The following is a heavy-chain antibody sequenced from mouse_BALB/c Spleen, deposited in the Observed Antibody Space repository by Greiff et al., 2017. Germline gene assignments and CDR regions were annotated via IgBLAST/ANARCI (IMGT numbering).Heavy chain of an antibody. CDR3: ARDWYDYDERAMDY. V-gene: IGHV2-2*01. CDR2: IWSGGST. J-gene: IGHJ4*01. Sequence: QVQLQQSGPGLVQPSQSLSITCTVSGFSLTSYGVHWVRQSPGKGLEWLGVIWSGGSTDYNAAFISRLSISKDNSKSQVFFKMNSLQTDDTARYYCARDWYDYDERAMDYWGQGTSVTVSS. CDR1: GFSLTSYG. D-gene: IGHD2-4*01.